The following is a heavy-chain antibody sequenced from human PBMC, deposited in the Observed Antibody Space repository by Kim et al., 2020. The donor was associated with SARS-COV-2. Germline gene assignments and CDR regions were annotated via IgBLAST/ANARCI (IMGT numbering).Heavy chain of an antibody. J-gene: IGHJ6*02. CDR3: AKCDYDSSGYYYYYGMDV. D-gene: IGHD3-22*01. CDR2: ISGSGGST. V-gene: IGHV3-23*01. Sequence: GGSLRLSCAASGFTFSSYAMSWVRQAPGKGLEWVSAISGSGGSTYYADSVKGRFTISRDNSKNTLYLQMNSLRAEDTAVYYCAKCDYDSSGYYYYYGMDVWGQGTTVTVSS. CDR1: GFTFSSYA.